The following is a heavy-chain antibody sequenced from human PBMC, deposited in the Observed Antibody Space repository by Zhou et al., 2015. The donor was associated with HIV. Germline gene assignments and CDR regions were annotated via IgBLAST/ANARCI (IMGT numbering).Heavy chain of an antibody. CDR3: AREGPVGTWYFDL. Sequence: EAQLVESGGRLSSAWGGSLRLSCAASGLYFSSYSMSWVRQAPGKGLVWVSGITGTGEVASYADSVKGRFTISRDNSKNTLYLQMNSLRAEDTAVYYCAREGPVGTWYFDLWGRGTLVTVSS. V-gene: IGHV3-23*04. CDR1: GLYFSSYS. CDR2: ITGTGEVA. J-gene: IGHJ2*01. D-gene: IGHD1-14*01.